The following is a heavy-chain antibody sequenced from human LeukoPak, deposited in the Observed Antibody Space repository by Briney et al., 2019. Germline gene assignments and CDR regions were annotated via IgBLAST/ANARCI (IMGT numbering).Heavy chain of an antibody. D-gene: IGHD1-26*01. Sequence: GASVKVSCKVSGYTLTELSMHWVRQAPGKGLEWMGGFDPEDGETIYAQKFQGRVTMTEDTSTDTAYMELSSLRSEDTAVYYCVTLVGASYYFDYWGQGTLVTVSS. V-gene: IGHV1-24*01. CDR2: FDPEDGET. J-gene: IGHJ4*02. CDR3: VTLVGASYYFDY. CDR1: GYTLTELS.